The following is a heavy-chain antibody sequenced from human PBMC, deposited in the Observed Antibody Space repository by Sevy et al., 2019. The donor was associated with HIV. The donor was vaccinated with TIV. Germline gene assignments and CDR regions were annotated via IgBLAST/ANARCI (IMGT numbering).Heavy chain of an antibody. Sequence: GGSLRLSCAASGFTFSSYSMNWVRQAPGKGLEWVSYISSSSSTIYYADSVKGRFTISRDNAKNSLYLQMNSLRAEDTAVYYCARDYYYYDSSGYYRPRGNHDAFDIWGQGTMVTVSS. J-gene: IGHJ3*02. V-gene: IGHV3-48*01. CDR2: ISSSSSTI. D-gene: IGHD3-22*01. CDR3: ARDYYYYDSSGYYRPRGNHDAFDI. CDR1: GFTFSSYS.